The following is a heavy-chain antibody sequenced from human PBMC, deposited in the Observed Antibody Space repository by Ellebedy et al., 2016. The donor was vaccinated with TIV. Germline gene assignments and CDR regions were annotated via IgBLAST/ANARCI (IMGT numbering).Heavy chain of an antibody. V-gene: IGHV4-4*02. D-gene: IGHD2-2*01. CDR3: ARVTGGCSVSSCYPDP. CDR1: GVSISSPNW. CDR2: IQDPGSI. Sequence: MPSETLSLTCAVSGVSISSPNWWTWLRQSPGRGLEWIGEIQDPGSITYNPSLRSRLTISADRFNNNFSLRLTSVTAADTAVYYCARVTGGCSVSSCYPDPWGPGIQVTVSS. J-gene: IGHJ5*02.